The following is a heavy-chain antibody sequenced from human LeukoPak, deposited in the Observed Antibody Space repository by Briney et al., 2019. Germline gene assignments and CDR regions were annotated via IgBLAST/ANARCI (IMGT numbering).Heavy chain of an antibody. CDR3: ARGFPNMVRGVILSNWFDP. V-gene: IGHV4-34*01. D-gene: IGHD3-10*01. Sequence: PSETLSLTCAVYGGSFSGYYWSWIRQPPGKGLEWIGEINRSGSTNYNPSLKSRVTISVDTSKNQFSLKLSSVTAADTAVYYCARGFPNMVRGVILSNWFDPWGQGTLVTVSS. J-gene: IGHJ5*02. CDR1: GGSFSGYY. CDR2: INRSGST.